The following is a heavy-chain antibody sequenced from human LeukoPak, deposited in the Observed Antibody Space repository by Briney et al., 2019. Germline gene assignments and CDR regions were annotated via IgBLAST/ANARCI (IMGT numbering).Heavy chain of an antibody. CDR3: ARRYCSGGYCYSDY. D-gene: IGHD2-15*01. V-gene: IGHV4-59*08. CDR2: IHHSGSA. Sequence: PSETLSLTCTVSGGSISSYYWSWIRQPPGEGLEWIGYIHHSGSANYSPSLKSRLTMSADTSKNQFSLKLSSVTAADTAVYCCARRYCSGGYCYSDYWGQGTLVTVSS. CDR1: GGSISSYY. J-gene: IGHJ4*02.